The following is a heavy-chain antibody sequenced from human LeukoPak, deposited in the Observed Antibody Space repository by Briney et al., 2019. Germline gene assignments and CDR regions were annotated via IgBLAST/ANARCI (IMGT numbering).Heavy chain of an antibody. J-gene: IGHJ6*02. CDR1: GFTFSSYS. V-gene: IGHV3-21*01. CDR2: ISSSSSYI. Sequence: PGGSLRLSCAASGFTFSSYSMNWVRQAPGKGLEWVSSISSSSSYIYYADSVKGRFTISRDNSKNTLYLQMNSLRAEDTAVYYRARVVPDYYYGMDVWGQGTTVTVSS. CDR3: ARVVPDYYYGMDV.